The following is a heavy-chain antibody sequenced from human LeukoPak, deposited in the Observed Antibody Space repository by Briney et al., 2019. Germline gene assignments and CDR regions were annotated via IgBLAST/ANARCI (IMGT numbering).Heavy chain of an antibody. CDR3: ARGRWGGLANLLFDY. CDR1: GGSISSYY. D-gene: IGHD3/OR15-3a*01. J-gene: IGHJ4*02. Sequence: PSETLSLTCTVSGGSISSYYWSWIRQPAGKGLEWIGYIYHSGSTNYNPSLKSRVTISVDTSKNQFSLKLSSVTAADTAVYYCARGRWGGLANLLFDYWGQGTLVTVSS. V-gene: IGHV4-59*01. CDR2: IYHSGST.